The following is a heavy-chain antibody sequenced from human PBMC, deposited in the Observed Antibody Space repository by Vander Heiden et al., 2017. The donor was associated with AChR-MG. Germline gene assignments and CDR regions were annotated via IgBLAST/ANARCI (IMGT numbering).Heavy chain of an antibody. J-gene: IGHJ4*02. CDR1: GFTFSSYS. D-gene: IGHD5-12*01. CDR3: ARDGRWLQFDY. V-gene: IGHV3-48*01. Sequence: EVQLVESGGGLVQPGGSLSLSCAASGFTFSSYSMNWVRQAPGKGLEWVSYISSSSSTIYYADSVKGRFTISRDNAKNSLYLQMNSLRAEDTAVYYCARDGRWLQFDYWGQGNLVTVSS. CDR2: ISSSSSTI.